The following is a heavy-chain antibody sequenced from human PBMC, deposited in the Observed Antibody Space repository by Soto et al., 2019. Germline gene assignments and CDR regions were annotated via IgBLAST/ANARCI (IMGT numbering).Heavy chain of an antibody. V-gene: IGHV1-69*02. CDR1: GDTFTFYS. Sequence: QVQLVQSGAEVKRPGSSVKVSCKASGDTFTFYSINWVRQAPGLGLEWMGRINPILSMSNYAQRFQGRVTMTADKSTSTAYMELSSLRSEDTATYYCASSYGSGYRAFDYWGQGALATVSS. D-gene: IGHD3-10*01. CDR3: ASSYGSGYRAFDY. CDR2: INPILSMS. J-gene: IGHJ4*02.